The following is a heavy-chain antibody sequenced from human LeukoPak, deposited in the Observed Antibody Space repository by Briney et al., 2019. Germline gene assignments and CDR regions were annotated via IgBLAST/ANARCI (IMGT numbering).Heavy chain of an antibody. Sequence: PGRSLRLSCTASGFTFGDYAMSWVRQAPGKGLEWVGFIRSKTYGGTTEYAASVKGRFTISRDDSKSIAYLQMNSLKTEDTAVYYCTRASSSTWSYYYYYMDVWGKGTTVTISS. J-gene: IGHJ6*03. CDR2: IRSKTYGGTT. V-gene: IGHV3-49*04. D-gene: IGHD6-13*01. CDR3: TRASSSTWSYYYYYMDV. CDR1: GFTFGDYA.